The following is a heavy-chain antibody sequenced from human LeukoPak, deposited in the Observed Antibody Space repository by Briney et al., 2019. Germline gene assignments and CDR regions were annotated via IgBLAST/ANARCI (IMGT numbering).Heavy chain of an antibody. V-gene: IGHV4-59*01. CDR2: IYYSGST. CDR1: GGSISSYY. Sequence: SETLSLTCTVSGGSISSYYWGWIRQPPGPGLKWFGYIYYSGSTNYNPSLKSRVTISVDTSKNQFSLKLSSVTAADTAVYYCARAYYYGSGSYYYYYMDVWGKGTTVTVSS. D-gene: IGHD3-10*01. J-gene: IGHJ6*03. CDR3: ARAYYYGSGSYYYYYMDV.